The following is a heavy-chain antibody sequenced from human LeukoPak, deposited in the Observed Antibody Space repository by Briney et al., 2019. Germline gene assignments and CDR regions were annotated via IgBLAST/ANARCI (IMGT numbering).Heavy chain of an antibody. J-gene: IGHJ4*02. CDR1: GYTFTSYD. D-gene: IGHD3-22*01. V-gene: IGHV1-8*01. CDR3: ARGYDSSGYYIDY. Sequence: ASVKVSCKASGYTFTSYDINWVRQAPGQGLEWMGWMNPNSGNTVYAQKFQGRVTMTRNTSISTAYMELSSLRSEDTAVYYCARGYDSSGYYIDYWGQGTLVTVSS. CDR2: MNPNSGNT.